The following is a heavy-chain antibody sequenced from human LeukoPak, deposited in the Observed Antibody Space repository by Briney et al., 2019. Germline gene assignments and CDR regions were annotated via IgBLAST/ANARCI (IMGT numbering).Heavy chain of an antibody. CDR1: GASISGSNVY. CDR3: ARAGVRLSRGSDGYPDYINY. V-gene: IGHV4-39*07. J-gene: IGHJ4*02. Sequence: PSETLSLTCTVSGASISGSNVYWGWIRQAPGKGLEWIGNIFDTASTNIKSSLESRVTKSVDTSKNQFFLKLTSGTVADTALHYCARAGVRLSRGSDGYPDYINYSAEAILVTVSS. D-gene: IGHD2-21*02. CDR2: IFDTAST.